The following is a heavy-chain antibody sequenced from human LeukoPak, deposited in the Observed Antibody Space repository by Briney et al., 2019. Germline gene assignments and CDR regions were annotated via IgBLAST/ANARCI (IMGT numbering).Heavy chain of an antibody. CDR3: TVYSLSGAFDM. Sequence: SGGSLRLSCAASGFTFANAWMNWVRQAPGKGLEWVGRIKSKADGGTITYAASAKDRFVISRDDLKSTLYLQMNGLNTDDTAIYYCTVYSLSGAFDMWGQGTMVTVSS. V-gene: IGHV3-15*01. D-gene: IGHD4-11*01. CDR2: IKSKADGGTI. CDR1: GFTFANAW. J-gene: IGHJ3*02.